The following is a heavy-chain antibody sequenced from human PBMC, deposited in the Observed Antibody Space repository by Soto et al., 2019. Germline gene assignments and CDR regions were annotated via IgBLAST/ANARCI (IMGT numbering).Heavy chain of an antibody. Sequence: SVKVSCKASGGTFSSYAISWVRQAPGQGLEWMGGIIPIYGTANYAQKFQGRVTITADESTSTAYMELSSLRSDDTAVYYCARVVRGVGVVNFFRWFDPWGQGTPVTV. CDR3: ARVVRGVGVVNFFRWFDP. D-gene: IGHD3-3*01. CDR2: IIPIYGTA. V-gene: IGHV1-69*13. CDR1: GGTFSSYA. J-gene: IGHJ5*02.